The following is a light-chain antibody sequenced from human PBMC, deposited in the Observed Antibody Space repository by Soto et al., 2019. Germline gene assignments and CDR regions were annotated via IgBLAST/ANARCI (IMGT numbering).Light chain of an antibody. Sequence: QLVLAQPPSASGTPGQRVTISCSGSYSNIGSNYVYWYQQLPGTAPKLLIYRSTQRPSGVPDRLSGSKSGTSASLAISGLRSEDEADYYCAAWDDSLSGWVFGGGTKLTVL. J-gene: IGLJ3*02. CDR1: YSNIGSNY. CDR3: AAWDDSLSGWV. V-gene: IGLV1-47*01. CDR2: RST.